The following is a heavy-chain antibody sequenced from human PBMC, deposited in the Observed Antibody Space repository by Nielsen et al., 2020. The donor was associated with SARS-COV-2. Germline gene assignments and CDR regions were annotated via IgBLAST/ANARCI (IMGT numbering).Heavy chain of an antibody. CDR1: GDSVSSNSVA. CDR2: IYYRSKWFY. CDR3: TRDPGYYHGMDV. V-gene: IGHV6-1*01. Sequence: SQTLSLTCVIPGDSVSSNSVAWNWIRQSPSRGLEWLGRIYYRSKWFYEYATSVRSRITIDPDTSKNHFSLHLNSVTSEDTAMYYCTRDPGYYHGMDVWGQGTTVTVSS. J-gene: IGHJ6*02.